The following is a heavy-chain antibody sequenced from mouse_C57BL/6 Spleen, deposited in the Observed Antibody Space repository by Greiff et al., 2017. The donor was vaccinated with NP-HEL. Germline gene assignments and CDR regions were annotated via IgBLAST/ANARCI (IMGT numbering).Heavy chain of an antibody. Sequence: VQLQQSGPGLVQPSQSLSITCTVSGFSLTSYGVHWVRQSPGKGLEWLGVIWSGGSTDYNAAFISRLSISKDNSQSQVFFKMNSLQADDTAIYYCARMDDGYFYYFDYWGQGTTLTVSS. CDR1: GFSLTSYG. D-gene: IGHD2-3*01. J-gene: IGHJ2*01. V-gene: IGHV2-2*01. CDR3: ARMDDGYFYYFDY. CDR2: IWSGGST.